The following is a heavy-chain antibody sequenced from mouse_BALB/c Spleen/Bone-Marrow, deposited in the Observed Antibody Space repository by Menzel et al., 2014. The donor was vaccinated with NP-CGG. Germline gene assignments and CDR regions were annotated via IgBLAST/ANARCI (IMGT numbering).Heavy chain of an antibody. D-gene: IGHD1-1*01. Sequence: VKLMESGPGLVAPSRSLSITCTVSGFPLSSYGVHWVRQCPGKGLEWLGIIWAGGGTNYNSALMSRLSISKDNSKSQVFLKMNSLQTDDTAMYYCARGDYGSTYWFAYWGQGTLVTVSA. CDR1: GFPLSSYG. V-gene: IGHV2-9*02. CDR2: IWAGGGT. J-gene: IGHJ3*01. CDR3: ARGDYGSTYWFAY.